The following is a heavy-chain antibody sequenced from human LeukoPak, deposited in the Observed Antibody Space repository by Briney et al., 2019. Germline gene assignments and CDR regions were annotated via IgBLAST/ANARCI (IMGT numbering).Heavy chain of an antibody. CDR2: ISSSGTTI. D-gene: IGHD4-23*01. Sequence: GGSLRLSCAVSGFSFSDYFMSWIRQAPGKGLEWVSYISSSGTTIYYADSVKGRFTISRDNSKNTLYLQMNSLRAEDTAVYYCAKSGDGNHNEYFDYWGQGTLVTVSS. CDR1: GFSFSDYF. CDR3: AKSGDGNHNEYFDY. J-gene: IGHJ4*02. V-gene: IGHV3-11*01.